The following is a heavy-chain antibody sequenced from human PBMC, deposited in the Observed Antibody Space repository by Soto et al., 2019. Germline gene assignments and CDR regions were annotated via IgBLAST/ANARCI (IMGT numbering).Heavy chain of an antibody. J-gene: IGHJ4*02. CDR3: ARESEDLTSNFDY. CDR2: ISSTTNYI. CDR1: GFTFTRYS. Sequence: KPGLSLRLSCAASGFTFTRYSMNWVRQAPGKGLEWVSSISSTTNYIYYGDSMKGRFTTSRDNAKNSLYLEMNSLRAEDTAVYYCARESEDLTSNFDYWVQGTMVSVSS. V-gene: IGHV3-21*06.